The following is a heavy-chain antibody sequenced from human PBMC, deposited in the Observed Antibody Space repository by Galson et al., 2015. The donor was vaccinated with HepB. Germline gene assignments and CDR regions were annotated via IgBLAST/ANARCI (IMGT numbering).Heavy chain of an antibody. Sequence: SVKVSCKASGYTFIDYYMHWVRQAPGQGLEQAPGQGLEWMGWINPNSGNTGHAQKFQGRVTMTRDTSISTAYMELSSLTSEDTAMYYCVRLCYGDYGYNWFDPWGQGTLVTVSS. CDR2: INPNSGNT. J-gene: IGHJ5*02. CDR1: GYTFIDYY. CDR3: VRLCYGDYGYNWFDP. V-gene: IGHV1-8*02. D-gene: IGHD4-17*01.